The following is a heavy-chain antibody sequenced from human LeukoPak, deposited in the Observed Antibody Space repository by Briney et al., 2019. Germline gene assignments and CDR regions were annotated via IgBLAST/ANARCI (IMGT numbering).Heavy chain of an antibody. CDR1: GDSISSYY. CDR3: ASSDGQPPRFDSSYDVFDY. Sequence: SETLSLTCTVSGDSISSYYWSWIRQPAGKGLEWIGRIYTSGNTTYNPSLKSGVTMSVDTSKNQFSLKLSSVTAADTALYYCASSDGQPPRFDSSYDVFDYWGQGTLVTVSS. CDR2: IYTSGNT. J-gene: IGHJ4*02. V-gene: IGHV4-4*07. D-gene: IGHD5-12*01.